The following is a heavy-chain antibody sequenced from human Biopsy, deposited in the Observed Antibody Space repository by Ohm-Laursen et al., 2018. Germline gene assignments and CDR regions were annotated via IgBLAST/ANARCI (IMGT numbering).Heavy chain of an antibody. CDR3: ARDIMNRIAGLVARSDVFDV. Sequence: ASVKVSCKGSGYAVNDYFLHWLRQGPGQGPEWMGGISPNRGGTNYAQKFQGRVTMTTDTSTSTVYLELRRLISDDTAVYYCARDIMNRIAGLVARSDVFDVWGQGTLVTVSS. CDR1: GYAVNDYF. J-gene: IGHJ3*01. V-gene: IGHV1-2*02. CDR2: ISPNRGGT. D-gene: IGHD3-16*01.